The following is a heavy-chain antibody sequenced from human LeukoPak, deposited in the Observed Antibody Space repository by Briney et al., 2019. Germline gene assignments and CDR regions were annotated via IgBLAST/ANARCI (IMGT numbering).Heavy chain of an antibody. J-gene: IGHJ4*02. D-gene: IGHD3-16*01. V-gene: IGHV3-72*01. Sequence: GGSLRPSCAASGFTFSDRYIDWARQAPGKGLEWVGRIRHKGNSYTTEYAASVKGRFTLSRDDSKTSLYLQMNSLKTEDTAIYYCTIGLGDWGQGTLVTVSS. CDR1: GFTFSDRY. CDR3: TIGLGD. CDR2: IRHKGNSYTT.